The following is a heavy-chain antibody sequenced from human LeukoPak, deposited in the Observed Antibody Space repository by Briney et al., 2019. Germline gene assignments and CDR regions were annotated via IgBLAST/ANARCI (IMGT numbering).Heavy chain of an antibody. CDR1: GGSISSGGYS. CDR2: IYHSGST. V-gene: IGHV4-30-2*01. Sequence: SETLSLTCAVSGGSISSGGYSWSWIRQPPGKGLEWIRYIYHSGSTYYNPSLKSRVTISVDRSKNQFSLKLSSVTAADTAVYYCARVSAAGMEFHYGMDVWGQGTTVFVSS. J-gene: IGHJ6*02. CDR3: ARVSAAGMEFHYGMDV. D-gene: IGHD6-13*01.